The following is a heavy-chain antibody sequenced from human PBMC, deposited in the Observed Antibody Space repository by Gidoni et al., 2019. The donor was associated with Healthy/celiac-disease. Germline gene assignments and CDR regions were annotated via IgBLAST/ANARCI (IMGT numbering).Heavy chain of an antibody. CDR3: ARPYPPTAAGFDY. CDR1: GFTFSSYA. Sequence: QVQLVESVGGVVQPGRSLRLSCSASGFTFSSYAMHWVRQAPGKGLEWVAVISYDGSNKYYADSVKGRFTISRDNSKNTLYLQMNSLRAEDTAVYYCARPYPPTAAGFDYWGQGTLVTVSS. CDR2: ISYDGSNK. J-gene: IGHJ4*02. D-gene: IGHD6-13*01. V-gene: IGHV3-30-3*01.